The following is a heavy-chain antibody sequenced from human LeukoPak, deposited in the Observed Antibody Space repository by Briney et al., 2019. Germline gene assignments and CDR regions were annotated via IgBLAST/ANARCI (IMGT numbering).Heavy chain of an antibody. Sequence: SETLSLTCSVSGGSISSYYWSWIRQPPGKGLEWIGYIYYSGSTNYNPSLKSRVAISVDTSKNQFSLKLSSVTAADTAVYYCARAVRLWFGELWEDYWGQGTLVTVSS. J-gene: IGHJ4*02. CDR3: ARAVRLWFGELWEDY. CDR2: IYYSGST. CDR1: GGSISSYY. V-gene: IGHV4-59*01. D-gene: IGHD3-10*01.